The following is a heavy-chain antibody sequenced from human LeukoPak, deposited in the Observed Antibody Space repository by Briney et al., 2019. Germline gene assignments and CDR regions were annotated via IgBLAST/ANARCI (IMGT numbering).Heavy chain of an antibody. Sequence: GGSLRLSCAASGFTFSDFYMSWIRQAPGKGLEWVSYISSSGNTKYYADSVKGRFTISRDNSKNTLYLQMNSLRAGDTAVYYCAKATSGWYYYYYGMDVWGQGTTVTVSS. J-gene: IGHJ6*02. V-gene: IGHV3-11*01. CDR1: GFTFSDFY. CDR3: AKATSGWYYYYYGMDV. D-gene: IGHD6-19*01. CDR2: ISSSGNTK.